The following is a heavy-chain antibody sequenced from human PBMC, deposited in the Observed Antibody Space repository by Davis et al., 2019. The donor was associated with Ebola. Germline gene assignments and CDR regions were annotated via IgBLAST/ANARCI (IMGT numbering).Heavy chain of an antibody. D-gene: IGHD6-19*01. CDR2: IWYDGSNK. CDR3: ARDLYSSGWPNYGYYYYGMDV. CDR1: GGSFSGYY. Sequence: LSLTCAVYGGSFSGYYWSWVRQAPGKGLEWVAVIWYDGSNKYYADSVKGRFTISRDNSKNTLYLQMNSLRAEDTAVYYCARDLYSSGWPNYGYYYYGMDVWGQGTTVTVSS. V-gene: IGHV3-33*08. J-gene: IGHJ6*02.